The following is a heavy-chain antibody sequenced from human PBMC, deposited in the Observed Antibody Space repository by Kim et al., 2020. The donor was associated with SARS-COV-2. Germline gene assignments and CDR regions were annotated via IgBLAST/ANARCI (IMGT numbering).Heavy chain of an antibody. CDR2: NPDGREK. V-gene: IGHV3-7*01. CDR3: ARSIDY. Sequence: NPDGREKYYVDSAKGRFTITRDNAKISLNLQMNSLRAEDTAVYYCARSIDYWGQGILVTVSS. D-gene: IGHD2-21*01. J-gene: IGHJ4*02.